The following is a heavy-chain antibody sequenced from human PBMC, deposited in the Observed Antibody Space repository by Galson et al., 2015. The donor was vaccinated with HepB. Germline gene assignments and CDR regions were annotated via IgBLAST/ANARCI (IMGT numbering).Heavy chain of an antibody. CDR1: GDSVSSNIAA. V-gene: IGHV6-1*01. D-gene: IGHD1-14*01. J-gene: IGHJ4*02. Sequence: CAISGDSVSSNIAAWNWIRQSPSRGLEWLGRTWYTSKWYNDYAVPVKSRITINPDTSKNQFSLQLNSVTPDDTAVYYCAREAGNVLGYWGQGTLVTVSS. CDR3: AREAGNVLGY. CDR2: TWYTSKWYN.